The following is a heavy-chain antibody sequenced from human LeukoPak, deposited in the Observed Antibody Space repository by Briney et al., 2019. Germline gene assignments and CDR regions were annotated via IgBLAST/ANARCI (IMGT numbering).Heavy chain of an antibody. CDR3: ARANLAYYDFWKDGMDV. CDR1: GGSISSYY. J-gene: IGHJ6*02. CDR2: IYYSGST. D-gene: IGHD3-3*01. Sequence: SETLSLTCTVSGGSISSYYWSWIRQPPGKGLEWLGYIYYSGSTNYNPSLKSRATISVDTSKNQFSLKLSSVTAADTAVYYCARANLAYYDFWKDGMDVWGQGTTVTVSS. V-gene: IGHV4-59*01.